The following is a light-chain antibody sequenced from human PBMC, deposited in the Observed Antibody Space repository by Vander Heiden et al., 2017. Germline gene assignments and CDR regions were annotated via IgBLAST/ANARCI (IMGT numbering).Light chain of an antibody. V-gene: IGKV3-15*01. CDR3: QQYNNWPPWT. CDR2: GAS. J-gene: IGKJ1*01. Sequence: EIVMTHSLATLSVSPGESATVPCRAGTSISSNLAGYQQKPGQDPRRLIYGASTKATGIPARFSSGGSGTEFTLTISSLQSEDFAVYYCQQYNNWPPWTFGQGTKVEIK. CDR1: TSISSN.